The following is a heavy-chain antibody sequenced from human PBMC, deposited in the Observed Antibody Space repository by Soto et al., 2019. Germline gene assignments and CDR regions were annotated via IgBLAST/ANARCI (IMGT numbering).Heavy chain of an antibody. D-gene: IGHD6-19*01. J-gene: IGHJ4*02. CDR2: ISGSGDST. Sequence: EVQLLESGGGLVQPGGSLRLSCAASGFTFSSYAMNWVRQAPGKGLEWVSVISGSGDSTYYADSVKGRFTISRDNSKNTLYLQMNSLRAEDTAVYDCARRSSGGYFDYWGQGTLVTVSS. CDR1: GFTFSSYA. V-gene: IGHV3-23*01. CDR3: ARRSSGGYFDY.